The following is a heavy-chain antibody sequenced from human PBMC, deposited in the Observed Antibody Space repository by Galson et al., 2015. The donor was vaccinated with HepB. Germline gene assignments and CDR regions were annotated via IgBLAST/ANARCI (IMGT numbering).Heavy chain of an antibody. D-gene: IGHD5-24*01. J-gene: IGHJ4*02. Sequence: SLRLSCAVSGFTFSSYAVHWVRQAPGKGLEWVAVISYDGINKYYADSLKGRFTISRDKSKNTLFLQMNNMRGEDTALYYCASLETRGMTTMPFDYWGQGTLVTVSS. V-gene: IGHV3-30-3*01. CDR2: ISYDGINK. CDR3: ASLETRGMTTMPFDY. CDR1: GFTFSSYA.